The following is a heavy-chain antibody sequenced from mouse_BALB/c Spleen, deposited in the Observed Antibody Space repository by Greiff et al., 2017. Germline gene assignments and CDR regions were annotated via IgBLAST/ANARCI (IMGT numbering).Heavy chain of an antibody. Sequence: QVQLQQSGAELMKPGASVKISCKATGFTFSSYWIEWVKQRPGHGLEWIGEILPGSGSTNYNEKFKGKATFTADTSSNTAYMQLSSLTSEDSAVYYCARRSYSLAMDYWGQGTSVTVSS. CDR2: ILPGSGST. V-gene: IGHV1-9*01. CDR1: GFTFSSYW. J-gene: IGHJ4*01. CDR3: ARRSYSLAMDY. D-gene: IGHD1-1*01.